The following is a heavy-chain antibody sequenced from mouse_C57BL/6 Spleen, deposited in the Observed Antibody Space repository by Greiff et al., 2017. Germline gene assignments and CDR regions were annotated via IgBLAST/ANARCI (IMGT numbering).Heavy chain of an antibody. CDR1: GYYITSGYY. D-gene: IGHD2-14*01. Sequence: ESGPGLVKPSQSLSLTCSVTGYYITSGYYWNWIRQFPGNKLEWIGYISYDGSNNYNQSLKNRISITRDTSKNQFFLKLNSVTTEDTATYYCARDGEGVRRYYWGQGTTLTVSS. CDR2: ISYDGSN. J-gene: IGHJ2*01. V-gene: IGHV3-6*01. CDR3: ARDGEGVRRYY.